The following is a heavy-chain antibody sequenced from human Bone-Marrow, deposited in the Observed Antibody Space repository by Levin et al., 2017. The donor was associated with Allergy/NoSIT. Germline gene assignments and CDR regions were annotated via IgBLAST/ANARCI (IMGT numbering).Heavy chain of an antibody. Sequence: PGGSLRLSCAASGFTFSSYSMNWVRQAPGKGLEWVSYISSSSSTIYYADSVKGRFTISRDNAKNSLYLQMNSLRAEDTAVYYCARSRGGYCSGGSCYSYYWGQGTLVTVSS. CDR2: ISSSSSTI. CDR3: ARSRGGYCSGGSCYSYY. J-gene: IGHJ4*02. V-gene: IGHV3-48*01. CDR1: GFTFSSYS. D-gene: IGHD2-15*01.